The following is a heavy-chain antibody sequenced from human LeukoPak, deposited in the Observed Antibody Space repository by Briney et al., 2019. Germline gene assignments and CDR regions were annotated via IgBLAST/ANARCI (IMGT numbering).Heavy chain of an antibody. CDR2: INHSGST. CDR1: GGSFSGYY. V-gene: IGHV4-34*01. D-gene: IGHD5-24*01. CDR3: ARKMGSGAFDI. Sequence: SETLSLTCAVYGGSFSGYYWSWIRQPPGKGLEWIGEINHSGSTNYNPSLKSRVTISVDTSKNQFSLKLSSVTAADTAVYYCARKMGSGAFDIWGQGTMVTVSS. J-gene: IGHJ3*02.